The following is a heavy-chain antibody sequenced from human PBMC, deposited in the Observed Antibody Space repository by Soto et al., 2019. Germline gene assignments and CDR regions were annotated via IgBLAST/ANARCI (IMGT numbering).Heavy chain of an antibody. CDR1: GYSLTTYL. CDR3: ARLGHDYSNSGMDV. V-gene: IGHV5-10-1*01. CDR2: INPSDSDT. D-gene: IGHD4-4*01. Sequence: PGESLKISCQSSGYSLTTYLITWVRQTPGKGLEWMGKINPSDSDTNYSPSFQGLVTISTDKSISTVFLQWNSLKASDTAMYYCARLGHDYSNSGMDVWGQVTTVTVS. J-gene: IGHJ6*02.